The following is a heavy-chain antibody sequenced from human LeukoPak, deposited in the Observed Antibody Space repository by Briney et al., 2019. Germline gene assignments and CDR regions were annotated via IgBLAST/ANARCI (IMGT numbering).Heavy chain of an antibody. J-gene: IGHJ5*02. CDR2: IKQDGSEK. CDR1: GFTFSSYW. CDR3: AKMGGIVVVPAAYNWFDP. V-gene: IGHV3-7*03. D-gene: IGHD2-2*01. Sequence: GGSLRLSCAASGFTFSSYWMSWVRQAPGKGLEWVANIKQDGSEKYYVDSVKGRFTISRDNAKNSLYLQMNSLRAEDTAVYYCAKMGGIVVVPAAYNWFDPWGQGTLVTVSS.